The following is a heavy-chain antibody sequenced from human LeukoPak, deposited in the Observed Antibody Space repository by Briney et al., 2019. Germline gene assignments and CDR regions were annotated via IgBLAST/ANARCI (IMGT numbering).Heavy chain of an antibody. CDR2: IYYSGST. V-gene: IGHV4-39*01. CDR3: ARHAHLPDHIAAPEGPFDY. D-gene: IGHD6-6*01. Sequence: SETLSLTCTVSGGSISSSSYYWGWIRQPPGKGLEWIGSIYYSGSTYYNPSLKSRVTISVDTSKNQFSLKLSSVTAADTAVYYCARHAHLPDHIAAPEGPFDYWGQGTLVTVSS. J-gene: IGHJ4*02. CDR1: GGSISSSSYY.